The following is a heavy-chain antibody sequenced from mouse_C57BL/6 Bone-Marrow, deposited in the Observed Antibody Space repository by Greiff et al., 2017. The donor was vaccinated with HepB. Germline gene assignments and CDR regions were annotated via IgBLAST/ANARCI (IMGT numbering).Heavy chain of an antibody. CDR2: IYPVSGET. J-gene: IGHJ4*01. D-gene: IGHD2-4*01. Sequence: VQLQQSGAELASPGASVTLSCKASGYTFTDHIMNWVKKRPGQGLEWIGRIYPVSGETNYNQKFMGKATLSVDRSSSTVYMVLNSLTSEDPAVYYCVCDYDGYYAMDYWGQGTSVTVSS. CDR3: VCDYDGYYAMDY. CDR1: GYTFTDHI. V-gene: IGHV1-11*01.